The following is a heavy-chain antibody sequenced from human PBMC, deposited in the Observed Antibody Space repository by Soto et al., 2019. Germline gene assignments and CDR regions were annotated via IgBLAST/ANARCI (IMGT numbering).Heavy chain of an antibody. CDR2: IIPFIGTA. CDR3: ARVVMTTVPASYYYGMDV. Sequence: TSVKSCKASGGTFSSYAISWVRQAPGQGLGWMGRIIPFIGTANYAQKFQGRVPITADESTSTAYMELTSLRSEDTAVYYCARVVMTTVPASYYYGMDVWGQGTTVTVSS. V-gene: IGHV1-69*11. CDR1: GGTFSSYA. J-gene: IGHJ6*02. D-gene: IGHD4-4*01.